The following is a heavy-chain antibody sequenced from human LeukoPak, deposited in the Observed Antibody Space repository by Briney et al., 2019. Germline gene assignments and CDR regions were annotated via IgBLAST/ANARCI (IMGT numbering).Heavy chain of an antibody. V-gene: IGHV3-7*01. CDR2: IKQDGSET. J-gene: IGHJ4*02. CDR1: GFTFSGYW. CDR3: ARGKGVDY. Sequence: GGSLRLSCAASGFTFSGYWMTWVHQAPGKGLEWVANIKQDGSETYYVDSVKGRFTISRDNARNSLYLQMNSLRAEDTAVYYCARGKGVDYWGQGILVTVSS.